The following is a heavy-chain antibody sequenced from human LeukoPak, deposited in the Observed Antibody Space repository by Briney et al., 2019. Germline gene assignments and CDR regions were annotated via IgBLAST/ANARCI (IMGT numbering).Heavy chain of an antibody. D-gene: IGHD4-23*01. CDR1: GGSISNYY. CDR3: ARDRGGNREIDY. Sequence: SETLSLTCTVSGGSISNYYWSWIRQPAGKGLEWIGRIYPSGSTTYNPPSGSTTYNPSLKSRVTMSVDTSKNQFSLRLSSVTAADTALYYCARDRGGNREIDYWGQRILVTVSS. J-gene: IGHJ4*02. V-gene: IGHV4-4*07. CDR2: IYPSGSTTYNPPSGST.